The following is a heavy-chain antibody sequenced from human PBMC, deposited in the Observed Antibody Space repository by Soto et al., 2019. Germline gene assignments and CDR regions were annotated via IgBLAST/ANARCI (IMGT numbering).Heavy chain of an antibody. J-gene: IGHJ4*02. Sequence: SETLSLTCTVSGGSISSGDYYWNWIRQPPGKGLEWIGYIYYSGSTNYNPSLKSRVTISVDTSKNQFSLKLSSVAAADTAVYYCARGSQLWLDYWGQGTLVTVSS. CDR2: IYYSGST. CDR3: ARGSQLWLDY. V-gene: IGHV4-61*08. D-gene: IGHD5-18*01. CDR1: GGSISSGDYY.